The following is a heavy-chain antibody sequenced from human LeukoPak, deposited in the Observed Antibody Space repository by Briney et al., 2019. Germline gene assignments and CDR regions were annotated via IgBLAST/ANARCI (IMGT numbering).Heavy chain of an antibody. V-gene: IGHV4-39*02. CDR2: IYYSGST. CDR1: GGSISSSSYY. J-gene: IGHJ4*02. Sequence: SETLSLTCTVSGGSISSSSYYWGWHRQPPGKGREWIGSIYYSGSTYYNPSLKSRVTISVDTSKNQFSLKLSSVTAADTAVYYCARGNVDTAMVIYLDFDYWGQRTLVTVSS. CDR3: ARGNVDTAMVIYLDFDY. D-gene: IGHD5-18*01.